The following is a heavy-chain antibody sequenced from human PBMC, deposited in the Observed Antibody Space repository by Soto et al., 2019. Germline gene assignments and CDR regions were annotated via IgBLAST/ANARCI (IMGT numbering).Heavy chain of an antibody. D-gene: IGHD2-2*01. CDR2: MNPNSGNT. V-gene: IGHV1-8*01. CDR3: ASSPSENVVVPAAIGLGYYRMDV. J-gene: IGHJ6*02. Sequence: QVQLVQSGAEVKKPGASVKVSCKASGYTFTSYYINWVRQATGQGLEWMGWMNPNSGNTGYAQKFKGRVTMTRNTSISTAYMELSSLRSEDTAVYYCASSPSENVVVPAAIGLGYYRMDVWGRGTTVTVSS. CDR1: GYTFTSYY.